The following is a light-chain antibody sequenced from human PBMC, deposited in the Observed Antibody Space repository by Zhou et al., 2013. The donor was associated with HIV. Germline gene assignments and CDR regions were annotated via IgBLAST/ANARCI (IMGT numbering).Light chain of an antibody. CDR1: QSINSN. V-gene: IGKV3D-20*02. Sequence: EIVLTQSPGTLSLSPGERATLSCRASQSINSNSLAWYQQKPGQAPRLLIYGASSRATDIPARFSGSGSGTDFTLTISSLEPEDFAVYYCQQRSNWPPYTFGQGTKLEIK. CDR2: GAS. CDR3: QQRSNWPPYT. J-gene: IGKJ2*01.